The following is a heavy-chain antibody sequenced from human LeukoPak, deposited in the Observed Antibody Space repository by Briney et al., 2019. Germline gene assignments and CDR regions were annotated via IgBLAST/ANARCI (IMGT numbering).Heavy chain of an antibody. CDR3: ARRSDDYYDSSGPEDY. Sequence: SQTLSLTCTVSGGSISSGGYYWSWIRQHPGKGLEWIGYIYYSGSTYYNPSLKSRVTISVDTSKNQFSLKLSSVTAADTAVYYCARRSDDYYDSSGPEDYWGQGTLVTVSS. CDR1: GGSISSGGYY. V-gene: IGHV4-31*03. CDR2: IYYSGST. J-gene: IGHJ4*02. D-gene: IGHD3-22*01.